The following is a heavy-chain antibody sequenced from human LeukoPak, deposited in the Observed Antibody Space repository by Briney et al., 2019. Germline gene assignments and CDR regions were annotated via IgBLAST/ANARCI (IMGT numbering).Heavy chain of an antibody. V-gene: IGHV3-30*18. CDR1: GFTFSSYG. Sequence: SGRSLRLSCAASGFTFSSYGMHWVRQAPGKGLEWVAVISYDGSNKYYADSVKGRFTISRDNSKNTLYLQMNSLRAEDTAVYYCAKDKGWGYFDYWGQGTLVTVSS. D-gene: IGHD3-16*01. CDR2: ISYDGSNK. CDR3: AKDKGWGYFDY. J-gene: IGHJ4*02.